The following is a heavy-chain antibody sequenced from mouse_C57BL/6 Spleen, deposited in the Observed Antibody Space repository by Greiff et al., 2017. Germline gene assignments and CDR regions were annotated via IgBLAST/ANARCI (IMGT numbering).Heavy chain of an antibody. J-gene: IGHJ4*01. Sequence: GGGLVQPKGSLKLSCAASGFSFNTYAMNWVRQAPGKGLEWVARIRSKSNNYATYYADSVKDRFTISRDESESMLYLQMNNLKTEDTAMYYCVRQEIYDGNYEGGYYAMDYWGQGTSVTVSS. CDR2: IRSKSNNYAT. V-gene: IGHV10-1*01. CDR3: VRQEIYDGNYEGGYYAMDY. CDR1: GFSFNTYA. D-gene: IGHD2-1*01.